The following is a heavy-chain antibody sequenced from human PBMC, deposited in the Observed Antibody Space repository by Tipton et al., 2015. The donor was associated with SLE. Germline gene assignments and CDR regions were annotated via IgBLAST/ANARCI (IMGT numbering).Heavy chain of an antibody. V-gene: IGHV4-59*08. D-gene: IGHD3-22*01. Sequence: TLSLTCTVSGGSISSYYWSWIRQPPGKGLEWIGYIYYSGSTNYNPSLKSRVTISVDTSKNQFSLKLSSVTAADTAVYYCARSDYYDSSGTDAFDIWGQGTMVTVSS. CDR1: GGSISSYY. CDR2: IYYSGST. CDR3: ARSDYYDSSGTDAFDI. J-gene: IGHJ3*02.